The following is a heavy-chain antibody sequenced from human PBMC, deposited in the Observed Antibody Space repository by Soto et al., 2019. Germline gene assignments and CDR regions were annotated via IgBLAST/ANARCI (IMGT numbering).Heavy chain of an antibody. Sequence: ASVKVSCKASGYTFSGSVMHWVRQAPGQGLEWMGWINADNGNTKYSQKFQGRVTMTWDTSASTAYMELSSLRSEDTAIYYCESAIDVNTATSLDYWGDGSLVTVCS. V-gene: IGHV1-3*01. D-gene: IGHD4-17*01. J-gene: IGHJ4*01. CDR2: INADNGNT. CDR3: ESAIDVNTATSLDY. CDR1: GYTFSGSV.